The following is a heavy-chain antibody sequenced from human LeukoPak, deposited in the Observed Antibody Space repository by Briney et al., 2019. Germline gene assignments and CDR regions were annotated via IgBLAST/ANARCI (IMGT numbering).Heavy chain of an antibody. V-gene: IGHV3-23*01. D-gene: IGHD4-23*01. CDR2: ISGSGGTT. Sequence: PGGSLRLSCAASGFTFSSYAMSWVRQAPGKGLEWVSAISGSGGTTYYADSVTGRFTISRDNSKNTLYLQMNSLRAEDTAVYYCAKSTDRTVVTSDCWGQGTLVAVSS. J-gene: IGHJ4*02. CDR1: GFTFSSYA. CDR3: AKSTDRTVVTSDC.